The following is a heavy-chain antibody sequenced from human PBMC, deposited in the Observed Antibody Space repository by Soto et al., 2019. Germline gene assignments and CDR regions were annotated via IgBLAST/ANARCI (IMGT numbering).Heavy chain of an antibody. D-gene: IGHD6-6*01. V-gene: IGHV1-69*08. CDR1: GGTFSSYT. CDR3: ARDPARTDAFDI. J-gene: IGHJ3*02. CDR2: IIPILGIA. Sequence: QVQLVQSGAEVKKPGSSVKVSCKASGGTFSSYTISWVRQAPGQGLEWMGRIIPILGIANYAQKFQDRVTITADKSTSTAYMELSSLRSEDTAVYYCARDPARTDAFDIWGQGTMVTVSS.